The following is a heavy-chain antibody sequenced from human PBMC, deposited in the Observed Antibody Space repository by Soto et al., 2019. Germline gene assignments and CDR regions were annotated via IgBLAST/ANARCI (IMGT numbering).Heavy chain of an antibody. J-gene: IGHJ6*02. D-gene: IGHD4-17*01. Sequence: SETLYLTCTVSGGSISGSSYYWGWIRQPPGKGLEWIGSIYYSGSTYYNPSLKSRVTISVDTSKNQFSLKLSSVTAADTAVYYCARLFGDYELHYYGMDVWGQGTTVTVSS. CDR3: ARLFGDYELHYYGMDV. CDR1: GGSISGSSYY. CDR2: IYYSGST. V-gene: IGHV4-39*01.